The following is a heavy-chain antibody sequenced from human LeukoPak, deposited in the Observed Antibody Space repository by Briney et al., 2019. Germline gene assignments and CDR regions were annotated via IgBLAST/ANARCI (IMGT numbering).Heavy chain of an antibody. V-gene: IGHV4-39*07. CDR3: ARAHVWGSRDAFDI. J-gene: IGHJ3*02. D-gene: IGHD3-16*01. Sequence: PSETLSLTCSVSGGSVSSYYWSWIRQPPGKGMQWIGSFSYRGNSFYNPSLKCRVTTSLDTSKHQFSLKLTSVTAADTAVYYCARAHVWGSRDAFDIWGQGTMLTVSS. CDR2: FSYRGNS. CDR1: GGSVSSYY.